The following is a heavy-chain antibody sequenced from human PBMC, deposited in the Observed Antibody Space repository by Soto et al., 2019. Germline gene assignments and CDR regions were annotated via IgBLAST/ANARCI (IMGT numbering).Heavy chain of an antibody. CDR3: ARGATVTQSDY. Sequence: QVQLQESGPGLVKPSETLSLTCTVSGVSVNSGSFYWAWIRQPPGKGLEWIGFGSYSGTTNYKPSLKSRVTISVDTSRSQISLNVTSLTAADTAVYYCARGATVTQSDYWGQGTLVTVSS. D-gene: IGHD4-17*01. CDR1: GVSVNSGSFY. V-gene: IGHV4-61*01. J-gene: IGHJ4*02. CDR2: GSYSGTT.